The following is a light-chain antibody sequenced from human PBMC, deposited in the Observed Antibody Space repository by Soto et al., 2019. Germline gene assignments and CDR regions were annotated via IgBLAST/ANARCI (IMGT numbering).Light chain of an antibody. Sequence: DIQMTQSPSTLSASVGDRVTITCRASQSISSWLAWYQQKPGKAPKLLIYKASSLESGVPSRFSGSGSGTEFSLTISSLQPDDFATYYYQQYNSYSPVTFGQGTKVDIK. CDR1: QSISSW. CDR3: QQYNSYSPVT. CDR2: KAS. J-gene: IGKJ1*01. V-gene: IGKV1-5*03.